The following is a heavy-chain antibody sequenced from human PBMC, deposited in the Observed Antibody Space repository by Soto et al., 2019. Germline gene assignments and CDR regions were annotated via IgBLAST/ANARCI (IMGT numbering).Heavy chain of an antibody. Sequence: GESLKISCKGSGYSFTSYWIGWVRQMPGKGLEWMGIIYPGDSDTRYSPSFQGQVTISADKSISTAYLQWSSLKASDTAMYYCARQLVRDEDYYYYYYMDVWGKGTTVTVSS. CDR1: GYSFTSYW. J-gene: IGHJ6*03. CDR2: IYPGDSDT. V-gene: IGHV5-51*01. CDR3: ARQLVRDEDYYYYYYMDV. D-gene: IGHD6-13*01.